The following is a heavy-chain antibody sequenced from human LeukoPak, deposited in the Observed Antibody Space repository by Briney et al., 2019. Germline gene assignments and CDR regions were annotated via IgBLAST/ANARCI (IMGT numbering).Heavy chain of an antibody. CDR2: IKEDGSEK. V-gene: IGHV3-7*01. CDR1: GFTFSTYW. J-gene: IGHJ4*02. CDR3: ARDSSGYQ. D-gene: IGHD3-22*01. Sequence: GGSLRLSCAASGFTFSTYWMSWVRQAPGKGLEWVANIKEDGSEKYYGDSVKGRFTITRDNAKNSLYLEMNSLRVEDTAVYYCARDSSGYQWGQGTLVTVSS.